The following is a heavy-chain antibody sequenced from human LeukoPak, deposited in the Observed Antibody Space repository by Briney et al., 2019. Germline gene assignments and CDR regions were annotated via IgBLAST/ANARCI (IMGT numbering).Heavy chain of an antibody. CDR2: IYPGDSDT. Sequence: GESLKISCLGSEYSFTSYWIGWVRQMPGKGLEWMGIIYPGDSDTRYSPSFQGQVTISADKSISTAYLQWSSLKASDTAMYYCARHASPPYGDYYYYYYMDVWGKGTTVTVSS. D-gene: IGHD4-17*01. J-gene: IGHJ6*03. V-gene: IGHV5-51*01. CDR1: EYSFTSYW. CDR3: ARHASPPYGDYYYYYYMDV.